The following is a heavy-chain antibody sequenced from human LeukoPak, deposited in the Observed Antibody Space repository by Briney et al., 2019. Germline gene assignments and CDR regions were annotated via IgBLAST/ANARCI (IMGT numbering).Heavy chain of an antibody. V-gene: IGHV3-15*01. Sequence: PGGSLRPSCAVSGINFSNAWLSWVRQAPGKGLEWVGRIKSKKDGEITDYAAPVKGRFTISRDDSKDTLYLQMNSLKTEDTAVYYCSTGGGVLRFLGGQGTLVTVSS. CDR2: IKSKKDGEIT. CDR3: STGGGVLRFL. J-gene: IGHJ4*02. D-gene: IGHD3-3*01. CDR1: GINFSNAW.